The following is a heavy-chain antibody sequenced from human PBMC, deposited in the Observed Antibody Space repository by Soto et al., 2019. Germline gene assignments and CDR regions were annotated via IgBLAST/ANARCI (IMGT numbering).Heavy chain of an antibody. Sequence: PSETLSLTCTVSGGSISISTYYWGWIRQPPGKGLEWIGSVYYSGSTNYNPSLKSRVTISVDTSKNQFSLKLSSVTAADMAVYYCARPRGGSSGSPGHYYYGMDVWGQGTTVTVSS. CDR2: VYYSGST. CDR1: GGSISISTYY. D-gene: IGHD3-22*01. V-gene: IGHV4-39*07. CDR3: ARPRGGSSGSPGHYYYGMDV. J-gene: IGHJ6*02.